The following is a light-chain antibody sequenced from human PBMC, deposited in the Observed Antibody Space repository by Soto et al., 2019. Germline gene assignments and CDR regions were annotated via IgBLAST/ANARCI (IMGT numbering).Light chain of an antibody. CDR2: DVS. J-gene: IGLJ1*01. Sequence: QSALTQPASVSGSPGQSITISCTGTSSDVGGYNFVSWYQQQPDKAPKLVIYDVSNRPSGVSNRFSGSKSGTSATLGITGFQTGDEADYYCGSWDSSLSAYVFGTGTKLTVL. V-gene: IGLV2-14*01. CDR3: GSWDSSLSAYV. CDR1: SSDVGGYNF.